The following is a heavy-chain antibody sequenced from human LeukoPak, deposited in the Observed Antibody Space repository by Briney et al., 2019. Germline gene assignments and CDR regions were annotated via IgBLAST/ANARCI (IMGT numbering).Heavy chain of an antibody. V-gene: IGHV4-39*07. CDR3: ATLTGGDDAFDI. Sequence: SETLSLTCTVSGGSISSSSYYWGWIRQPPGKGLEWIGSIYYSGSTNYNPSLKSRVTISVLTSKNRFSLKLSSVTAADTAVYYCATLTGGDDAFDIWGQGIMVTVSS. D-gene: IGHD4-23*01. J-gene: IGHJ3*02. CDR2: IYYSGST. CDR1: GGSISSSSYY.